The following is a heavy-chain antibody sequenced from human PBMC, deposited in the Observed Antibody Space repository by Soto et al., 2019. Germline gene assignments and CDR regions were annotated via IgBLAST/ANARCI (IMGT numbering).Heavy chain of an antibody. D-gene: IGHD3-9*01. J-gene: IGHJ4*02. CDR1: GGTFSSYA. CDR2: IIPIFGTA. CDR3: ARGRVDWLDY. Sequence: GASVKVSCKASGGTFSSYAISWVRQAPGQGLEWMGGIIPIFGTANYAQNFQDRLTITADESTSTAYMELRSLRPEDTAVYYCARGRVDWLDYWGQGTLVTVSS. V-gene: IGHV1-69*13.